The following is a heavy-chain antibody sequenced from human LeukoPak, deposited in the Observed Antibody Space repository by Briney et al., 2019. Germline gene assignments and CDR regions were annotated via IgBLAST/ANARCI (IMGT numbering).Heavy chain of an antibody. Sequence: PGGSLRLSCAASGFTFSSYAMSWVRQAPGKGLEWVSAISGSGGSTYYADSVKGRFTISRDNSKNTLYLQMNSLRAEDTAVYYCAKDPTDIVVVVTTTPGNWFDPWGQGTLVTVSS. CDR3: AKDPTDIVVVVTTTPGNWFDP. CDR2: ISGSGGST. CDR1: GFTFSSYA. D-gene: IGHD2-15*01. J-gene: IGHJ5*02. V-gene: IGHV3-23*01.